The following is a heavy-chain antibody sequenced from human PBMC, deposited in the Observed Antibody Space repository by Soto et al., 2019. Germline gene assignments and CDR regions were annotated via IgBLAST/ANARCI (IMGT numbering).Heavy chain of an antibody. J-gene: IGHJ4*02. D-gene: IGHD2-21*02. Sequence: PGGSLRLSCAASGFNFRSTAMSWVRQPPGKGLEWVSAISGAGDSPFYADSVKGRFTISRDNSKNMSYLYINSLRAEDTAMYYCAKGGDYDLDFDSWGQGTPVTVSS. CDR1: GFNFRSTA. CDR3: AKGGDYDLDFDS. CDR2: ISGAGDSP. V-gene: IGHV3-23*01.